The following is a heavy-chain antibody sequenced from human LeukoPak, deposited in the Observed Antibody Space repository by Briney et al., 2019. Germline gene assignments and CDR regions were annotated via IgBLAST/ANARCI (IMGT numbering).Heavy chain of an antibody. CDR3: ARNFWCGYTFDY. D-gene: IGHD3-3*01. J-gene: IGHJ4*02. CDR1: GFTFSSYS. Sequence: PGGSLRLSWAASGFTFSSYSMNWVRQAPGKGLERVSYISSSSSTIYYADSVKGRFTISRDNAKTSLYLQMNSLRAEDTAVYYCARNFWCGYTFDYWGQGTLVTVSS. V-gene: IGHV3-48*01. CDR2: ISSSSSTI.